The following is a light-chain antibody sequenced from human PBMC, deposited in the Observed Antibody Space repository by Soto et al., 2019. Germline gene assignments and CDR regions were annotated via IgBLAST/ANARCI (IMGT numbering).Light chain of an antibody. V-gene: IGKV3-15*01. CDR2: GAS. CDR3: QQYNSYPT. J-gene: IGKJ1*01. CDR1: QSVGRN. Sequence: EVVMTQSPATLSVPLGERATLSCRASQSVGRNLAWYQQKPGQTPRLLVFGASTTATGIPVRFSGSGSGTEFTLSISSLQSEDFAVYYCQQYNSYPTFGQGTKVEIK.